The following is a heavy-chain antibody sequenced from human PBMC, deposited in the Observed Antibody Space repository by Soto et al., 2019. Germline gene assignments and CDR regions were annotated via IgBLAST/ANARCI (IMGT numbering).Heavy chain of an antibody. CDR1: GFTFSSYW. CDR3: ARGPRITIFGVAVDYFDY. J-gene: IGHJ4*02. CDR2: IKEDGGEE. D-gene: IGHD3-3*01. V-gene: IGHV3-7*04. Sequence: GRSLRLSCAASGFTFSSYWMSWVRQAPGKGLEWVANIKEDGGEEYYVDSVKGRFTISRDNAKNSLYLQMNSLRAEDTAVYYCARGPRITIFGVAVDYFDYWGQGTMVTVSS.